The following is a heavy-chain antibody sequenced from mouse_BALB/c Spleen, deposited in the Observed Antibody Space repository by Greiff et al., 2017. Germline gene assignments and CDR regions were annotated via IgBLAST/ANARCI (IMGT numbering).Heavy chain of an antibody. CDR3: ADYYYGSRRFAY. J-gene: IGHJ3*01. Sequence: VHVKQSGAELVKPGASVKLSCTASGFNIKDTYMHWVKQRPEQGLEWIGRIDPANGNTKYDPKFQGKATITADTSSNTAYLQLSSLTSEDTAVYYWADYYYGSRRFAYWGQGTLVTVSA. CDR2: IDPANGNT. D-gene: IGHD1-1*01. V-gene: IGHV14-3*02. CDR1: GFNIKDTY.